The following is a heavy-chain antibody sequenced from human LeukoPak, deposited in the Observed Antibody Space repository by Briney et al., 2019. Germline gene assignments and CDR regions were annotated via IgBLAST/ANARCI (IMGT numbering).Heavy chain of an antibody. CDR1: GFTFSSYG. Sequence: PGRSLRLSCAASGFTFSSYGMHWVRQAPGKGLEWVAVIWYDGSNKYYADSVKGRFTISRDNSKNTLYLQMNSLRAEDTAVYYCARAGYSGYGSSRCDYWGQGTLVTVS. CDR3: ARAGYSGYGSSRCDY. J-gene: IGHJ4*02. CDR2: IWYDGSNK. D-gene: IGHD5-12*01. V-gene: IGHV3-33*01.